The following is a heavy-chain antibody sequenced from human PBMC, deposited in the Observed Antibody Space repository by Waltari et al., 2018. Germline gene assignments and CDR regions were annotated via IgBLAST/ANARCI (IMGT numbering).Heavy chain of an antibody. V-gene: IGHV1-69-2*01. CDR1: GYTFTDYY. Sequence: EVQLVQSGAEVKKPGATVKISCKVSGYTFTDYYMHWVQQAPGKGLEWRGLVDPEDGETKAGKKVQVEGTITAATSADTAYIELSSLRAEDTAVYFCATGPPQYSSSCLDRLGQGTLVTVSS. CDR3: ATGPPQYSSSCLDR. CDR2: VDPEDGET. J-gene: IGHJ5*02. D-gene: IGHD6-13*01.